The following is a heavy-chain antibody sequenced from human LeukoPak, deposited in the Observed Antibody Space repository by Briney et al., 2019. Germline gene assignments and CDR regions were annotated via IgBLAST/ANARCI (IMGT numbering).Heavy chain of an antibody. V-gene: IGHV4-39*07. Sequence: SETLSLTCTVSGDSISTYYWSWIRQPPGKGLEWIGSIYYSGSTYYNPSLKSRVTISVDTSKNQFSLKLSSVTAADTAVYYCARARYCSGGSCYFLGDYYYYMDVWGKGTTVTISS. D-gene: IGHD2-15*01. CDR2: IYYSGST. J-gene: IGHJ6*03. CDR3: ARARYCSGGSCYFLGDYYYYMDV. CDR1: GDSISTYY.